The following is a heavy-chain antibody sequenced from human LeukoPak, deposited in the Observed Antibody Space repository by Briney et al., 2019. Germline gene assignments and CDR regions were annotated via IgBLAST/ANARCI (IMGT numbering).Heavy chain of an antibody. D-gene: IGHD6-19*01. V-gene: IGHV3-30-3*01. Sequence: GGSLRLSCAASGFTFSSYAMPWVRQAPGKGLEWVAVISYDGSNKYYADSVKGRFTTSRDNSKNTLYLQMNSLRAEDTAVYYCARGGRAVAGRNWFDPWGQGTLVTVSS. J-gene: IGHJ5*02. CDR2: ISYDGSNK. CDR3: ARGGRAVAGRNWFDP. CDR1: GFTFSSYA.